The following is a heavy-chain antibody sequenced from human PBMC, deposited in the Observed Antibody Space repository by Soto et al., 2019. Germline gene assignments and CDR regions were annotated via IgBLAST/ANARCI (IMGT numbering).Heavy chain of an antibody. V-gene: IGHV3-72*01. D-gene: IGHD5-18*01. CDR3: ARELSTAMVNFDY. Sequence: PGGSLRLSCAASGFTFSSYSMNWVRQAPGKGLEWVGRIRDKANNHITEYAASVKGRFTISRDDSKNSLYLQMNSLKTDDTAVYYCARELSTAMVNFDYWGQGTRVTVSS. CDR1: GFTFSSYS. CDR2: IRDKANNHIT. J-gene: IGHJ4*02.